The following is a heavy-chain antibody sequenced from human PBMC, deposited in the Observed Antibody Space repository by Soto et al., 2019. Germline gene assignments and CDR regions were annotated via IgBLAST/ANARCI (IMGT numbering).Heavy chain of an antibody. CDR1: GDSVSSSSAA. CDR2: TYYRSKWYN. CDR3: AKGDNLGPKTGYAFDP. J-gene: IGHJ5*02. V-gene: IGHV6-1*01. D-gene: IGHD5-12*01. Sequence: SQTLSLTCAISGDSVSSSSAAWNWIRQSPSRGLEWLGRTYYRSKWYNDYAVSVKSRITINPDTSRNQFSLQLNSVTPEDTAVYFCAKGDNLGPKTGYAFDPWGQGIMVTVSS.